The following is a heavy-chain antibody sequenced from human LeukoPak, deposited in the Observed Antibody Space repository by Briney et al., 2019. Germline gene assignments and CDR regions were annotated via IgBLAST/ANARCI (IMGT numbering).Heavy chain of an antibody. CDR2: ISSSSSTI. J-gene: IGHJ3*02. CDR3: ARGQEMATRNDAFDI. D-gene: IGHD5-24*01. V-gene: IGHV3-48*01. Sequence: GGSLRLSCAASGFTFSSYSMNWVRQAPGKGPEWVSYISSSSSTIYYADSVKGRFTISRDNAKNSLYLQMNSLRAEDTAVYYCARGQEMATRNDAFDIWGQGTMVTVSS. CDR1: GFTFSSYS.